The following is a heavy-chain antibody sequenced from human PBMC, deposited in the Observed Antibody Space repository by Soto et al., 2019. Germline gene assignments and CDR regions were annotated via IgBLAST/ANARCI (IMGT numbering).Heavy chain of an antibody. V-gene: IGHV4-59*08. CDR1: GGSISSYY. CDR3: ARRYGGTFDY. Sequence: SETLCVTCTVAGGSISSYYWSWIRQPPGKGLEWIGYIYYSGSTNYNPSLKSRVTISVDTSKNQFSLKLSSVTAADTAVYYCARRYGGTFDYWGQGTLVTVSS. D-gene: IGHD2-15*01. CDR2: IYYSGST. J-gene: IGHJ4*02.